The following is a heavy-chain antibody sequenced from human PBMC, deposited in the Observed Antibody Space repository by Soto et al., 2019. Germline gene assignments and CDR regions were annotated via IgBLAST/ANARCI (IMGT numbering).Heavy chain of an antibody. D-gene: IGHD4-17*01. V-gene: IGHV1-18*01. CDR3: ARELLGVYGDYIYFDY. CDR2: ISAYNGNT. J-gene: IGHJ4*02. Sequence: ASVKVSCKASGYTFTSYGIIWVRQAPGQGLEWMGWISAYNGNTNYAQKLQGRVTMTTDTSTSTAYMELRSLRSDDTAVYYCARELLGVYGDYIYFDYWGQGTLVTVSS. CDR1: GYTFTSYG.